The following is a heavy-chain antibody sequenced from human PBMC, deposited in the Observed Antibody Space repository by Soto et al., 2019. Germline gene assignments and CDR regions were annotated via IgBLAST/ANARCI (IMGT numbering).Heavy chain of an antibody. CDR2: IYYSGST. J-gene: IGHJ4*02. CDR1: GGSISSGGYY. CDR3: ARGDSSGYLPPYFDY. D-gene: IGHD3-22*01. V-gene: IGHV4-31*03. Sequence: TLSLTCTVSGGSISSGGYYWSWIRQHPGKGLEWIGYIYYSGSTYYNPSLKSRVTISVDTSKNQFSLKLSSVTAADTAVYYCARGDSSGYLPPYFDYWGQGTLVTVSS.